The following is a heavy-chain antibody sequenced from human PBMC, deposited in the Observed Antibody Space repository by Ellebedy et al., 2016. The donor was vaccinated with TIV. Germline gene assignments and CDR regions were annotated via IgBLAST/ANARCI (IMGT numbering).Heavy chain of an antibody. CDR2: INPNSGGT. CDR3: ARDSGYSGYDGGMDV. J-gene: IGHJ6*02. CDR1: GYTFTGYY. V-gene: IGHV1-2*02. D-gene: IGHD5-12*01. Sequence: GESLKISCAASGYTFTGYYMHWVRQAPGQGLEWMGWINPNSGGTNYAQKFQGRVTMTRDTSISTAYMELSRLRSDDTAVYYCARDSGYSGYDGGMDVWGQGTTVTVSS.